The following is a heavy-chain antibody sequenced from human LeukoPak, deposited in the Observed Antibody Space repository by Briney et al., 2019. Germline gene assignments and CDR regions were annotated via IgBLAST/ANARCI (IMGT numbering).Heavy chain of an antibody. CDR2: INAGNGNT. J-gene: IGHJ3*02. D-gene: IGHD3-22*01. V-gene: IGHV1-3*01. Sequence: ASVKVSCKASGYTFTSYAMHWVRQAPGQRLEWMGWINAGNGNTKYSQEFQGRVTITRDTSASTAYMELRSLRSDDTAVYYCARDAFYDSSGFDAFDIWGQGTMVTVSS. CDR3: ARDAFYDSSGFDAFDI. CDR1: GYTFTSYA.